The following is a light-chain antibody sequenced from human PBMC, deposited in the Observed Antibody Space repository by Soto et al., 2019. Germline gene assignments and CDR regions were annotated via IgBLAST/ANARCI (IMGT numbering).Light chain of an antibody. CDR3: QQYSISPLT. CDR2: DAS. V-gene: IGKV3-20*01. J-gene: IGKJ4*01. CDR1: QSVRSNY. Sequence: EIVLTQSPDTLSLSPGERATLSCRASQSVRSNYLAWYQQKPGQAPRFLIYDASSRATGIPDRFSGSGSGTDFTLTISRLEPEDFAVYYSQQYSISPLTFGGGTKVNIK.